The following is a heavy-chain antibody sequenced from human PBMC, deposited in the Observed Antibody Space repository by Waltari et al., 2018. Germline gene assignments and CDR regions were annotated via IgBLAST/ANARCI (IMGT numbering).Heavy chain of an antibody. Sequence: QLQLQESGPGLMKPSGNLSLICAVSGDSMNYWWSWVRQPPGKGLEWIGQVLGSGRTNYNPSFASRVTISLDTSTHQFALKMTSATAADTALYYCARDRGRGLYLDTWGQGILVTVSP. CDR3: ARDRGRGLYLDT. D-gene: IGHD2-15*01. CDR2: VLGSGRT. V-gene: IGHV4-4*02. J-gene: IGHJ4*02. CDR1: GDSMNYW.